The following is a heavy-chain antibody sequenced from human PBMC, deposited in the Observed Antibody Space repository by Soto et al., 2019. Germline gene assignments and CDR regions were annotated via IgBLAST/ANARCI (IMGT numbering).Heavy chain of an antibody. J-gene: IGHJ4*02. CDR3: ARWGGSMSSGYYIEY. V-gene: IGHV3-33*01. D-gene: IGHD3-10*01. Sequence: QVQLVESGGGMVQPGRSLRLSCAASGFIFSNNGFHWVRQAPGKGLEWVSLTSHDGRDNHYSDSVKGRFTISRDNAKNTVCLQMNSLRVEDTAVYFCARWGGSMSSGYYIEYWGQGTLVTVSS. CDR2: TSHDGRDN. CDR1: GFIFSNNG.